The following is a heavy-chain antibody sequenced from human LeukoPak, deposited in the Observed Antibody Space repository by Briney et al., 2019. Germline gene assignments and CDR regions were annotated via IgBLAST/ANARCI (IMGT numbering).Heavy chain of an antibody. J-gene: IGHJ4*02. V-gene: IGHV3-30*02. CDR3: ARGGGWLQFHLSD. CDR2: IRYDGSNK. Sequence: GGSLRLSCAASGFTFSSYGMHWVRQAPGKGLEWVAFIRYDGSNKYYADSVKGRFTISRDNAKNSLYLQMNSLRAEDTAVYYCARGGGWLQFHLSDWGQGTLVTVSS. D-gene: IGHD5-24*01. CDR1: GFTFSSYG.